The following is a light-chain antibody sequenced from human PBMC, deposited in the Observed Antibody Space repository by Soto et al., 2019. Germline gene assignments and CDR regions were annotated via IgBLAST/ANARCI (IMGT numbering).Light chain of an antibody. Sequence: ETVLTQSPATLSVSPGERATFSCKASQSVTSNLAWYQQKPGQVPRLLIYGASTRATGIPARFSGSGSATEFTLSISSLQSEDFAIYHCQQYHSWPHTFGQGTKLETK. CDR1: QSVTSN. CDR3: QQYHSWPHT. J-gene: IGKJ2*01. V-gene: IGKV3-15*01. CDR2: GAS.